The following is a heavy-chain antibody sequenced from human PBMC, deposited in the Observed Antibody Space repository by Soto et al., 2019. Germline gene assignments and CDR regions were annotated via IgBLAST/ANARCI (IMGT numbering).Heavy chain of an antibody. J-gene: IGHJ6*02. CDR1: GGSFSGYY. D-gene: IGHD5-12*01. CDR2: INHSGST. CDR3: ARGEGGKGGYEIYYYYGMDV. V-gene: IGHV4-34*01. Sequence: KPSETLSLTCAVYGGSFSGYYWSWIRQPPGKGLEWIGEINHSGSTNYNPSLKSRVTISVDTSKNQFSLKLSSVTAADTAVYYCARGEGGKGGYEIYYYYGMDVWGQGTTVTVSS.